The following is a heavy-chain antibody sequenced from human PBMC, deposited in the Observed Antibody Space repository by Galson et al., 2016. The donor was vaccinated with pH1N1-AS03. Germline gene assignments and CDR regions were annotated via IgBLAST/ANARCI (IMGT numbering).Heavy chain of an antibody. J-gene: IGHJ2*01. D-gene: IGHD3-9*01. CDR2: VYYSGQT. CDR1: GGSILGYQ. Sequence: SETLSLTCDVSGGSILGYQWNWIRLTPGKGLEWIGYVYYSGQTDYSPSLKGRVSISADTSMNQVSLELTSLTAAVTAIYYCASHVCLTGVECFYGHFDLWGRGTTVTVSS. CDR3: ASHVCLTGVECFYGHFDL. V-gene: IGHV4-59*08.